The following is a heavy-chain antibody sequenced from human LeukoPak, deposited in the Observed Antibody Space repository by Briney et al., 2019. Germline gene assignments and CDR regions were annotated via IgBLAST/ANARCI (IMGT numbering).Heavy chain of an antibody. CDR1: GFTLSSYD. V-gene: IGHV3-23*01. CDR2: INGSGGST. J-gene: IGHJ4*02. Sequence: GGSLRLSCAASGFTLSSYDTHWVRQATGKGLEWVSDINGSGGSTYYADSVKGRFTISRDNSKNTLYLQMNSLRAEDTAVYYCAKGACTSTSCYADDYWGQGTLVTVSS. D-gene: IGHD2-2*01. CDR3: AKGACTSTSCYADDY.